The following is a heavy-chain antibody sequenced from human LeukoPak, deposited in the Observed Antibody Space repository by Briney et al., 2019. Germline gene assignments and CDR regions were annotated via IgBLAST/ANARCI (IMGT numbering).Heavy chain of an antibody. CDR1: GYTFTSYG. CDR3: ARDLGRVRLLLRTAGACDI. V-gene: IGHV1-18*01. CDR2: ISAYNGNT. J-gene: IGHJ3*02. D-gene: IGHD3-22*01. Sequence: ASVKVSCKASGYTFTSYGISWVRQAPGQGLEWMGWISAYNGNTNYAQKLQGRVTMTTDTSTSTAYMELRSLRSDDTAVYYCARDLGRVRLLLRTAGACDIWVHVTMVSVS.